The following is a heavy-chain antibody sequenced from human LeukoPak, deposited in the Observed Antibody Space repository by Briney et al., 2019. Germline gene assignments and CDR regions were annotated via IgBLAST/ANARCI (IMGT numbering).Heavy chain of an antibody. CDR1: GFTFSSYW. CDR2: VSSSGDST. D-gene: IGHD1-26*01. V-gene: IGHV3-23*01. J-gene: IGHJ4*02. CDR3: AKRGGNIGYYALDY. Sequence: GGSLRLSCAASGFTFSSYWMSWVRQAPGMGLEWVSHVSSSGDSTSYTDSVKGRFTISRDNAKNTLYLQMNSLRAEDTAVYFCAKRGGNIGYYALDYWGQGTLVTVSS.